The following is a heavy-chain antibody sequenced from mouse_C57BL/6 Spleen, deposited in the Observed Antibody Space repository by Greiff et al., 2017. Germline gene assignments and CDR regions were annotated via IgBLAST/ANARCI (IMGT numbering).Heavy chain of an antibody. D-gene: IGHD2-4*01. V-gene: IGHV1-26*01. CDR2: INPNNGGT. J-gene: IGHJ1*03. CDR1: GYTFTDYY. CDR3: ARLITTSRYFDV. Sequence: VQLQQSGPELVKPGASVKISCKASGYTFTDYYMNWVKQSHGKSLEWIGDINPNNGGTSYNQKFKGKATLTVDKSSSTAYMELRSLTSEDSAVYYCARLITTSRYFDVWGTGTTVTVSS.